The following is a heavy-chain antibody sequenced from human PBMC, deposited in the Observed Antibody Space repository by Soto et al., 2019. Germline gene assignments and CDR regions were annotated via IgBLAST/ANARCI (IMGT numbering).Heavy chain of an antibody. Sequence: SVKVSCKASGGTFSSYAISWVRQAPGQGLEWMGGIIPIFGTANYAQKFQGRVTITADESTSTAYMELSSLRSEDTAVYYCARGVVRTGVTAIPWWFDPWGQGTLVTVSS. D-gene: IGHD2-21*02. J-gene: IGHJ5*02. CDR3: ARGVVRTGVTAIPWWFDP. CDR2: IIPIFGTA. CDR1: GGTFSSYA. V-gene: IGHV1-69*13.